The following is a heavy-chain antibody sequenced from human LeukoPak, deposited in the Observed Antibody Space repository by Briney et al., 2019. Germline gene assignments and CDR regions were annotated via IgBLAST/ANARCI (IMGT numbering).Heavy chain of an antibody. J-gene: IGHJ6*03. CDR1: GYSFTSYW. V-gene: IGHV5-51*01. CDR2: IYPGDSDT. CDR3: ARSYGDYYYYYYMDV. D-gene: IGHD4-17*01. Sequence: GESLKISCKGSGYSFTSYWIGWVRQMPGKGPEWMGIIYPGDSDTRYSPSFQGQVTISADKSISTAYLQWSSLKASDTAMYYCARSYGDYYYYYYMDVWGKGTTVTVSS.